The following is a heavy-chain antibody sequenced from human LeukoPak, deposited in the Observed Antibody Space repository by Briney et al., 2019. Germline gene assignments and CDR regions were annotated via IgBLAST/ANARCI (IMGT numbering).Heavy chain of an antibody. V-gene: IGHV4-34*01. D-gene: IGHD4-17*01. CDR1: GGSFSGYY. J-gene: IGHJ4*02. CDR3: ARQFYGVVDY. Sequence: PSETLSLTCAVYGGSFSGYYWSWSRQPPGKGLECGGEINHSGSNNYNPSPKSRVTISVHTSKNQFSLKLSSVTAADTAVYYCARQFYGVVDYWGQGTLVTVSS. CDR2: INHSGSN.